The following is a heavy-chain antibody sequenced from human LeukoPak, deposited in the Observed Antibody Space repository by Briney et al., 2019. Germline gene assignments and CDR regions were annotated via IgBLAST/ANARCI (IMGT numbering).Heavy chain of an antibody. CDR2: ISWTSGTK. J-gene: IGHJ2*01. CDR1: GFNFNDYA. D-gene: IGHD6-25*01. CDR3: AKAAADWYFDV. Sequence: PGGSLRLSCVASGFNFNDYAMHWVRQAPGKGLEWVSGISWTSGTKDYADSVKGRFIISRDYAQRSLFLQMNSLATEDTAVYYCAKAAADWYFDVWGRGTLVTVSS. V-gene: IGHV3-9*01.